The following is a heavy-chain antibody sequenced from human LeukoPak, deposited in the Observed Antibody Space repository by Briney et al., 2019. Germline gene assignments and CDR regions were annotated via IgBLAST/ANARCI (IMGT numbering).Heavy chain of an antibody. CDR3: AKVLSSSWGYFGF. Sequence: GGSLRLPCAASGFTFSSYGMHWVRQAPGKGLEWVAFIRNDGGDKYYADSVKGRFTISRDNSKNTLYLQMNSLRAEDTAVYYCAKVLSSSWGYFGFWGQGILVTVSS. V-gene: IGHV3-30*02. D-gene: IGHD6-13*01. CDR2: IRNDGGDK. CDR1: GFTFSSYG. J-gene: IGHJ4*02.